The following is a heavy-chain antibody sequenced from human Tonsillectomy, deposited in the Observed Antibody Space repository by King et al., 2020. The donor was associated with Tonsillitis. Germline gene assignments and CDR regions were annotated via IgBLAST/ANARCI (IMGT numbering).Heavy chain of an antibody. Sequence: VQLVESGGGLVQPGGSLRLSCAASGFTFSSYAMSWVRQAPGKGLEWVSAISGSGGSTYYADSVKGRFTISRDNSKNTLYLQMNSPRAEDTAVYYCAKDGWGRMKSGRGVDYWGQGTLVTVSS. CDR3: AKDGWGRMKSGRGVDY. V-gene: IGHV3-23*04. CDR1: GFTFSSYA. D-gene: IGHD6-19*01. CDR2: ISGSGGST. J-gene: IGHJ4*02.